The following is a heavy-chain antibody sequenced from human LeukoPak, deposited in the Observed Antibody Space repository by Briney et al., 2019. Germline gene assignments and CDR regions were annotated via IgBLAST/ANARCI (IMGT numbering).Heavy chain of an antibody. V-gene: IGHV5-51*01. D-gene: IGHD1-26*01. Sequence: GESLITSCDGSGYIFTSYWIGWVRLIPARGVGWIGIIYPGDADTTYTPSFQGQVTISADKSISTAYLQWSSLKASDTALYYCARGSGSYPIDYWGQGTLVTV. CDR3: ARGSGSYPIDY. J-gene: IGHJ4*02. CDR1: GYIFTSYW. CDR2: IYPGDADT.